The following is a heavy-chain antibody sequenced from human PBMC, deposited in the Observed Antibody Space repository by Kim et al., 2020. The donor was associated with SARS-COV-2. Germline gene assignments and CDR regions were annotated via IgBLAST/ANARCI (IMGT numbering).Heavy chain of an antibody. CDR3: VKRYWNDDVVY. Sequence: GGSLRLSCAASGFTFRNYHMSWVRQAPGKGLEWVSGIGGSGGDTYYADSVRGRFTITRDNSKNTLYLQMNSLRVEDTAVHYCVKRYWNDDVVYWGQGTL. CDR1: GFTFRNYH. CDR2: IGGSGGDT. V-gene: IGHV3-23*01. J-gene: IGHJ4*02. D-gene: IGHD1-1*01.